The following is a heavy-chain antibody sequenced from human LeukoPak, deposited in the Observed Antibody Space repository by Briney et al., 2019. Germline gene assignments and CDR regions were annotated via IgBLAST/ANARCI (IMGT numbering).Heavy chain of an antibody. CDR3: ARDLRVVITGSFDS. D-gene: IGHD3-22*01. CDR2: INWNGDST. J-gene: IGHJ4*02. V-gene: IGHV3-20*04. CDR1: GFSFDDYG. Sequence: GGSLRLSCAASGFSFDDYGLTWVRQAPGKGLEWVSGINWNGDSTDYADSVKGRFTFSRDNAKNSLYLQMNSLRAEDTALYYCARDLRVVITGSFDSWGQGTLVTVSS.